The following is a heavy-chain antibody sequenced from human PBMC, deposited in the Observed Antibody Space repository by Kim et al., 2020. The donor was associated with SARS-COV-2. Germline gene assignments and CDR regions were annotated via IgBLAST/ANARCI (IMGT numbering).Heavy chain of an antibody. CDR3: AKVPSYSSGWLYGTPTLYFDY. D-gene: IGHD6-25*01. V-gene: IGHV3-23*01. J-gene: IGHJ4*02. Sequence: GGSLRLSCAASGFTFSSYAMSWVRQAPGKGLEWVSAISGSGGSTYYADSVKGRFTISRDNSKNTLYLQMNSLRAEDTAVYYCAKVPSYSSGWLYGTPTLYFDYWGQGTLVTVSS. CDR2: ISGSGGST. CDR1: GFTFSSYA.